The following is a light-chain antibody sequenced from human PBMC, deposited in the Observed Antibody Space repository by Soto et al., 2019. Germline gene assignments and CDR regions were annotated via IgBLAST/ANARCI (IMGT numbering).Light chain of an antibody. V-gene: IGKV3-20*01. J-gene: IGKJ1*01. CDR1: QSVSNNY. CDR2: GAS. CDR3: QQYGSSGT. Sequence: EIVLTQSPGTLSLSPGERVTLSYRGSQSVSNNYLAWYQQKPGQAPRLLIYGASNRATGIPDRFSGSGSGTDFTLTISRLEPEDFAVYYCQQYGSSGTFGQGTKVDIK.